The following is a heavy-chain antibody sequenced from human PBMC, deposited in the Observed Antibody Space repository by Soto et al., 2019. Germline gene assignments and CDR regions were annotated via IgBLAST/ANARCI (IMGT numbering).Heavy chain of an antibody. CDR2: IYYSGST. CDR1: GVSISSSSYY. V-gene: IGHV4-39*01. J-gene: IGHJ6*02. Sequence: SETLSLTCTVSGVSISSSSYYWGWIRQPPGKGLEWIGSIYYSGSTYYNPSLKRRVTISVDTSKNQFSLKLSSVTAADTAVYYCARQRGATPFYYYYGMDVRGQGTTVTVSS. D-gene: IGHD1-26*01. CDR3: ARQRGATPFYYYYGMDV.